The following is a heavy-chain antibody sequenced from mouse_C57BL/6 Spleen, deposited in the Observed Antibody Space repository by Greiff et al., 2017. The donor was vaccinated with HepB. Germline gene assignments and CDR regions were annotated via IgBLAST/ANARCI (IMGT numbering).Heavy chain of an antibody. J-gene: IGHJ2*01. V-gene: IGHV1-62-2*01. D-gene: IGHD1-1*01. Sequence: VQLQQSGAELVKPGASVKLSCKASGYTFTEYTIHWVKQRSGQGLEWIGWFYPGSGSIKYNEKFKDKATLTADKSSSTVYMELSRLTSEDSAVYFFAIHEGNSGYYYCSKGFDYWGQGTTLTVSS. CDR3: AIHEGNSGYYYCSKGFDY. CDR2: FYPGSGSI. CDR1: GYTFTEYT.